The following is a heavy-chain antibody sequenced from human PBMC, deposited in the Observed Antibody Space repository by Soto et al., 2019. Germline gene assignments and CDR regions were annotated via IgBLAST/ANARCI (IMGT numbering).Heavy chain of an antibody. CDR2: IDPSDSYT. V-gene: IGHV5-10-1*01. D-gene: IGHD3-9*01. J-gene: IGHJ4*02. CDR1: GYSFTSYC. Sequence: PGESLKISCKGSGYSFTSYCISWVRQMPGKGLEWMGRIDPSDSYTNYSPSFQGHVTISADKSISTAYLQWSSLKASDTAMYYCARPRDYDILTGYYNVMEFDYWGQGTLVTVSS. CDR3: ARPRDYDILTGYYNVMEFDY.